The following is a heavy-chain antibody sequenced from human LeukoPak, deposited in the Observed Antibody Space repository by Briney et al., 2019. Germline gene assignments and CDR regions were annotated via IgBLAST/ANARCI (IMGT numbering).Heavy chain of an antibody. CDR2: ISGNSRYI. D-gene: IGHD1-26*01. Sequence: GGSLRLSCAASGFTFSSYNMNWVRQTPGKGLEWVSPISGNSRYIYYTDSVKGRFTISRDNTKSSLYLQMNSLRVEDTAVYYCAREEEKFTSNWYRWFDPWGRGTLVTVSS. CDR3: AREEEKFTSNWYRWFDP. CDR1: GFTFSSYN. J-gene: IGHJ5*02. V-gene: IGHV3-21*01.